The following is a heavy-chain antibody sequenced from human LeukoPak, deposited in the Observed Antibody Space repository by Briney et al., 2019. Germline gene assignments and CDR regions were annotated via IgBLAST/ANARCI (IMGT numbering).Heavy chain of an antibody. Sequence: GGSLRLSCAASGFTFSSYEMSWVRQAPGKGLEWVSYISTSGTTEKYADSVKGRFTISRDNAKNSPYLQMYSLRAEDTAVYYCARGEQLNYFAHWGQGTLVTVSS. J-gene: IGHJ4*02. V-gene: IGHV3-48*03. D-gene: IGHD1-26*01. CDR2: ISTSGTTE. CDR3: ARGEQLNYFAH. CDR1: GFTFSSYE.